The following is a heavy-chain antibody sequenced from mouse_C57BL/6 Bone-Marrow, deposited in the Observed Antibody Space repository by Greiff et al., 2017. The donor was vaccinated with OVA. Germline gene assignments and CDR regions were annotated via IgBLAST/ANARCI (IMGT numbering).Heavy chain of an antibody. V-gene: IGHV1-26*01. CDR1: GYTFTDYY. Sequence: EVQLQQSGPELVKPGASVKISCKASGYTFTDYYMNWVKQSHGKSLEWIGDINPNNGGTSYNQKFKGKATLTVDKSSSTAYMELRSLTSEDSAVYYCARERWLLHSDYWGQGTTLTVSA. CDR3: ARERWLLHSDY. CDR2: INPNNGGT. J-gene: IGHJ2*01. D-gene: IGHD2-3*01.